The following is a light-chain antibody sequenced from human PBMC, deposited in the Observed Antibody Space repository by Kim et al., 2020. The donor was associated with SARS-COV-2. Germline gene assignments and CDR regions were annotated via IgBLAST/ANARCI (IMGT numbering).Light chain of an antibody. CDR2: EED. Sequence: GEPLTVACSRSSGSIDDNCVQGYQERPGGVPTTVIYEEDQRPSGVADRFSGSIDNSSNSASLTISGLRTEDEADYYCQSYNRDNVIFGGGTKLTVL. CDR3: QSYNRDNVI. V-gene: IGLV6-57*03. CDR1: SGSIDDNC. J-gene: IGLJ2*01.